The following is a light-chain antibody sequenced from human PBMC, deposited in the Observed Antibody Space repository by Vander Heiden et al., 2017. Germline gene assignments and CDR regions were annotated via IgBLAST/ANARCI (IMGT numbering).Light chain of an antibody. CDR1: SSDVGGYNY. Sequence: QSALTHPASVSGSPGQSTTISCPGPSSDVGGYNYVSWYQQHPGKAPKLMIYEVSNRPSGVSNRFSGSKSGNTASLTSSGLQAEDEADYYCSSYTSSSTPLWVFGGGTKLTVL. CDR3: SSYTSSSTPLWV. J-gene: IGLJ3*02. CDR2: EVS. V-gene: IGLV2-14*01.